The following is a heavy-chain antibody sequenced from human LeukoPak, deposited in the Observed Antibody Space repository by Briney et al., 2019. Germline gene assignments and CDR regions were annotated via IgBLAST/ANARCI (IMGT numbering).Heavy chain of an antibody. J-gene: IGHJ6*02. D-gene: IGHD1-26*01. Sequence: GASVKVSCKASGYTFTSYGISWVRQAPGQGLEWMGWISAYNGNTNYAQKLQGRVTMNTDTSTSTAYMELRSLRSDDTAVYYCARDLQWELLTLYYYYYGMDVWGQGTTVTVSS. CDR1: GYTFTSYG. CDR3: ARDLQWELLTLYYYYYGMDV. CDR2: ISAYNGNT. V-gene: IGHV1-18*01.